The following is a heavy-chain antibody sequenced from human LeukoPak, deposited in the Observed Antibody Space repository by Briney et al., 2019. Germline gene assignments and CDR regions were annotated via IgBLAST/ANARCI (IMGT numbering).Heavy chain of an antibody. V-gene: IGHV4-38-2*01. D-gene: IGHD4-11*01. Sequence: PSETLSLTCAVSGYSISSSYYWGWIRQPPGKGLEWIGTIYHSGSTHYNPSLESQVTLSVDTSKNQFSLKLRSVTAADTAVYYCASLPSNTVTHDYWGQGTLVTVSS. CDR2: IYHSGST. CDR1: GYSISSSYY. CDR3: ASLPSNTVTHDY. J-gene: IGHJ4*02.